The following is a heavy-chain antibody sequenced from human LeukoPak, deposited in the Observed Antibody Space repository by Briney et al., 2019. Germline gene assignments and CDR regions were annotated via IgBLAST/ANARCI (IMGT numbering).Heavy chain of an antibody. J-gene: IGHJ4*02. D-gene: IGHD4-11*01. CDR1: GFTFSSYG. Sequence: PGGSLRLSCAASGFTFSSYGMHWVRQAPGKGLEWVAFIRYDGSNKYYADSVKGRFTISRDNSKNILYLQMNSLRAEDTAVYYCARATDYPWYFDYWGQGTLVTVSS. CDR2: IRYDGSNK. CDR3: ARATDYPWYFDY. V-gene: IGHV3-30*02.